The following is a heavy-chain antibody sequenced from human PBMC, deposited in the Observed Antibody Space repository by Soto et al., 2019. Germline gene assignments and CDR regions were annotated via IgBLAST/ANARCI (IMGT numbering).Heavy chain of an antibody. CDR2: ISSSSSTI. Sequence: EVQLVESGGGLVQPGGSLRLSCAASGFTFSSYSMNWVRQAPGKGLEWVSYISSSSSTIYYADSVKGRFTISRDNAKNSLYLQLNSLRAEDTAVFDCARDYSSYGPFDYWGQGTLVTVSS. D-gene: IGHD5-18*01. CDR1: GFTFSSYS. J-gene: IGHJ4*02. CDR3: ARDYSSYGPFDY. V-gene: IGHV3-48*01.